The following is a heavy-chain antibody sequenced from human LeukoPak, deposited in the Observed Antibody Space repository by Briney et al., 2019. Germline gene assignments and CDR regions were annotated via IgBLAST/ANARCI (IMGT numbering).Heavy chain of an antibody. V-gene: IGHV3-30*18. CDR3: AKALVATIRRTFFFDY. J-gene: IGHJ4*02. Sequence: GRSLRLSCAASGFTFCSYGMHWVRQAPGKGLEWVAVISYDGSNKYYADSVKGRFTISRDNSKNTLYLQMNSLRAEDTAVYYCAKALVATIRRTFFFDYWGQGTLVTVSS. CDR1: GFTFCSYG. CDR2: ISYDGSNK. D-gene: IGHD5-12*01.